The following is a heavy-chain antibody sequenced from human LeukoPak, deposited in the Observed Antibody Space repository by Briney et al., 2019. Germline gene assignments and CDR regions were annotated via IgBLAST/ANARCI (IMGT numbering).Heavy chain of an antibody. J-gene: IGHJ4*02. CDR2: ISQSGST. V-gene: IGHV4-4*02. D-gene: IGHD2-8*02. CDR1: GGSISSSNW. Sequence: SETLSLTCAVSGGSISSSNWWSWVRQPPGKGLEWIGEISQSGSTNYNPSLKSRITISVDKSKNQLSLKLTSVTAADTAVYYCARDPGGSGALDYWGQGILVAVSA. CDR3: ARDPGGSGALDY.